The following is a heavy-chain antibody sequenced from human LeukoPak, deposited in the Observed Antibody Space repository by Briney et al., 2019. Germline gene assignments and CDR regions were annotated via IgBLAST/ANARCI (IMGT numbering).Heavy chain of an antibody. Sequence: GESLILSCAASGFTFSTYWMHWVRQAPGKGLVWVSRINSDGSSTSYADSVKGRFTISRDNAKNTLYLQMNSLRGEDTAVYYCARDPPEWELPQDYWGRGTLVAVSS. D-gene: IGHD1-26*01. CDR2: INSDGSST. V-gene: IGHV3-74*01. CDR1: GFTFSTYW. J-gene: IGHJ4*02. CDR3: ARDPPEWELPQDY.